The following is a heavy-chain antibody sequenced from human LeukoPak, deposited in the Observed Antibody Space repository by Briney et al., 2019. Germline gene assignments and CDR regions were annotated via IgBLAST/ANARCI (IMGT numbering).Heavy chain of an antibody. CDR1: GFSFGDYW. CDR3: ASGRQLGY. CDR2: IKEDGSEK. V-gene: IGHV3-7*01. Sequence: GGSLRLSCAASGFSFGDYWMSWVRQAPGKGLEWVANIKEDGSEKYYVDSVKGRFTISRDNARNPLYLQMNSLRAEDTAVYYCASGRQLGYWGQGTLVTVSS. D-gene: IGHD6-13*01. J-gene: IGHJ4*02.